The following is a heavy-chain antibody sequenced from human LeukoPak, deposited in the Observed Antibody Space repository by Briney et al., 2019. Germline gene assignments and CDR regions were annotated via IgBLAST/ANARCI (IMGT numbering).Heavy chain of an antibody. CDR1: GGSFSSCSYY. CDR2: ICTSGST. D-gene: IGHD6-19*01. V-gene: IGHV4-61*02. Sequence: SETLSLTCTVSGGSFSSCSYYWSWIRQPAGQGLEGVRRICTSGSTNYNPSLKSRVTISVDTSKNQFSLKLSSVPPPDTAVYSCASEIFGYSSGWSDAFAISGQGTMVTVSS. CDR3: ASEIFGYSSGWSDAFAI. J-gene: IGHJ3*02.